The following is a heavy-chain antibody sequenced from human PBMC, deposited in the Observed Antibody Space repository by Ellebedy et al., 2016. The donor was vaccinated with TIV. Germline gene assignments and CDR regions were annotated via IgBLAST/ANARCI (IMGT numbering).Heavy chain of an antibody. V-gene: IGHV3-7*01. D-gene: IGHD3-16*01. Sequence: GESLKISCAASGFTFSDYYMSWIRQAPGKGLEWVANIKQGGSEIHYADSVKGRFTISRDNAKSSLSLQMNSLRAEDTAVYYCAREAISYATSGYYFDYWGQGTLVTVSS. J-gene: IGHJ4*02. CDR2: IKQGGSEI. CDR3: AREAISYATSGYYFDY. CDR1: GFTFSDYY.